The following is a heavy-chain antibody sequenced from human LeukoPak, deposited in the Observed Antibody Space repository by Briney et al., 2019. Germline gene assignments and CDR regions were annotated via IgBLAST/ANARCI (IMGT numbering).Heavy chain of an antibody. V-gene: IGHV3-49*04. J-gene: IGHJ4*02. CDR2: IRSKAYGGTT. CDR1: GFTFGDYA. Sequence: QPGRSLRLSCTASGFTFGDYAMSWVRQAPGKGLEWVGFIRSKAYGGTTEYAASVKGRFTISRDDSKSIAYPQMNSLKTEDTAVYYCTRPYYYDSSGYYYAFDYWGQGTLVTVSS. D-gene: IGHD3-22*01. CDR3: TRPYYYDSSGYYYAFDY.